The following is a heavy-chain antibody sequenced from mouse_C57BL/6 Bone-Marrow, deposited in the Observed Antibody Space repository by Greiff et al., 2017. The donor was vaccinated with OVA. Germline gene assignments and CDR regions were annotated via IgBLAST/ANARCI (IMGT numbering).Heavy chain of an antibody. Sequence: VQRVESGPGLVQPSQSLSITCTVSGFSLTSYGVHWVRQSPGKGLEWLGVIWSGGSTDSNAAFISRLSISKDNSKSQVFFKMNSLQADDTAIYYCARNWPLTGTSAMDYWGQGTSVTVSS. CDR1: GFSLTSYG. D-gene: IGHD4-1*01. CDR2: IWSGGST. CDR3: ARNWPLTGTSAMDY. J-gene: IGHJ4*01. V-gene: IGHV2-2*01.